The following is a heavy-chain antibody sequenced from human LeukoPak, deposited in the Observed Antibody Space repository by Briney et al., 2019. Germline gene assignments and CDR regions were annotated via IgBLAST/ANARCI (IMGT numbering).Heavy chain of an antibody. J-gene: IGHJ4*02. Sequence: ASVKVSCKASGYTFTSYDLNWVRQATGQGLEWMGWASPNSGNTGYAQKFQGRVTMTRDTSISTVYMELSSLRSEDTAVYYCARGVGYCSGGNCYGVGSSDYWGQGTLVTVSS. V-gene: IGHV1-8*01. CDR2: ASPNSGNT. CDR3: ARGVGYCSGGNCYGVGSSDY. CDR1: GYTFTSYD. D-gene: IGHD2-15*01.